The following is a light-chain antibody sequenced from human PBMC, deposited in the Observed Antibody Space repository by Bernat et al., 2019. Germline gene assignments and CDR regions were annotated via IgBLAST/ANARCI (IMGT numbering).Light chain of an antibody. V-gene: IGKV1-8*01. CDR1: QGISTY. CDR3: QQYYSYPRT. Sequence: AIRMTQSPSSFSASTGDRVTITCRASQGISTYLAWYQQKPGKAPTLLMYAASTLQSGVPSRFSGRGSGTDFTLSISYLQSEDFATYYCQQYYSYPRTFGQGTKVEI. J-gene: IGKJ1*01. CDR2: AAS.